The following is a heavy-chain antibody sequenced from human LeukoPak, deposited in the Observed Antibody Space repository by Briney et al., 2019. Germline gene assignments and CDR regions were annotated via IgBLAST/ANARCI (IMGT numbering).Heavy chain of an antibody. CDR3: AKGPGRVTGAYYYYYYYMDV. CDR1: GGTFSSYA. CDR2: ITPIFGTA. J-gene: IGHJ6*03. D-gene: IGHD3-10*01. V-gene: IGHV1-69*13. Sequence: GASVKVSCKASGGTFSSYAISWVRQAPGQGLEWMGGITPIFGTANYAQKFQGRVTITADESTSTAYMELSSLRAEDTALYYCAKGPGRVTGAYYYYYYYMDVWGKGTTVTVSS.